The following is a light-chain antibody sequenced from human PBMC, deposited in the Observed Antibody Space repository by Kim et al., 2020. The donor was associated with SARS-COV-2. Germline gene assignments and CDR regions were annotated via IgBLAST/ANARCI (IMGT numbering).Light chain of an antibody. CDR2: GSS. CDR3: LQFNNYPRT. V-gene: IGKV1-9*01. J-gene: IGKJ1*01. CDR1: QGISNY. Sequence: APVGDKVTITCRASQGISNYLAWYQQNPGKAPKVLIYGSSTLQTGVPSRFSGSGSGTEFTLTISSLQPEDFATYFCLQFNNYPRTFGQGTKVDIK.